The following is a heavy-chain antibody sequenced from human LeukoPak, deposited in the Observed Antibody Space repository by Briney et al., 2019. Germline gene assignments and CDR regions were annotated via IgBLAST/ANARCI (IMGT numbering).Heavy chain of an antibody. CDR1: GGSFSGYY. D-gene: IGHD3-22*01. J-gene: IGHJ5*02. CDR2: INHSGST. CDR3: ARTARDYYDSSGQNWFDP. V-gene: IGHV4-34*01. Sequence: SETLSLTCAVYGGSFSGYYWSWIRQPPGKGLDWIGEINHSGSTNYNPSLKSRVTISVDTSKNQFSLKLSSVTAADTAVYYCARTARDYYDSSGQNWFDPWGQGTLVTVSS.